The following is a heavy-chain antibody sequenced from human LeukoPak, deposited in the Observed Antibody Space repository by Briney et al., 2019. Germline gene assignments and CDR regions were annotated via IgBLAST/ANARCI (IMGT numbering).Heavy chain of an antibody. J-gene: IGHJ4*02. CDR3: ARGYAGLFDY. CDR2: ISAYNGNT. V-gene: IGHV1-18*01. CDR1: GGTFSNYA. D-gene: IGHD5-12*01. Sequence: ASVKVSCKASGGTFSNYAINWVRQAPGQGLEWMGWISAYNGNTNYAQKLQGRVTMTTDTSTSTAYMELRSLRSDDTAVYYCARGYAGLFDYWGQGTLVTVSS.